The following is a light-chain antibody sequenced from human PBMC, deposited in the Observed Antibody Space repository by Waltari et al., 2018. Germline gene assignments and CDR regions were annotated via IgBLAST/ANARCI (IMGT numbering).Light chain of an antibody. CDR3: QHYLRLPVT. CDR2: GAS. V-gene: IGKV3-20*01. J-gene: IGKJ1*01. Sequence: EIVLTQSPGTLPLSPGERATLSCKTSQGVSKALARYQQKPGQAPRLLIYGASNRATGIPDRFSGSGSGTDFSLTISSLEPEDFAVYYCQHYLRLPVTFGQGTKVEIK. CDR1: QGVSKA.